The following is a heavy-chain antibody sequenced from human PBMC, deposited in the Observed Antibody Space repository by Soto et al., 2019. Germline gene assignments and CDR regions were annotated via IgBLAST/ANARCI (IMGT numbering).Heavy chain of an antibody. J-gene: IGHJ5*01. D-gene: IGHD3-22*01. CDR3: AKMVYYDSSGLNWFYS. CDR1: GFTFKNYA. CDR2: LIGGGGTA. Sequence: EVQFLESGGGLVQPGESLTLSCTASGFTFKNYAMTWVLQSPGKGLAWVSTLIGGGGTADYADSVKGRFAISRDNSKNTLSLEMNSLSAEDTAIYYCAKMVYYDSSGLNWFYSWGQGILVTVSS. V-gene: IGHV3-23*01.